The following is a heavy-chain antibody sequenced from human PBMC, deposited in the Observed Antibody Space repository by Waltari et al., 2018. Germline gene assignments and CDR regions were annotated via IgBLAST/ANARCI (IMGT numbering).Heavy chain of an antibody. CDR3: ATPPYSSGWYGGVDY. V-gene: IGHV1-24*01. CDR2: CDPEDCET. Sequence: QVPLVQSGAEVKKPGASVKVSCKVSGYTLTELSMHWVRQAPGKGLEWMGGCDPEDCETSYAPKFQGRVTMTEDTSTDTAYMELSSLRSEDTAVYYCATPPYSSGWYGGVDYWGQGTLVTVSS. D-gene: IGHD6-19*01. CDR1: GYTLTELS. J-gene: IGHJ4*02.